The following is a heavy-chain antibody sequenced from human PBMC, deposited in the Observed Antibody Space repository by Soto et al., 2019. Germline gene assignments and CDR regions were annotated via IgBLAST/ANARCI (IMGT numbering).Heavy chain of an antibody. CDR1: GYTFTSYG. D-gene: IGHD5-18*01. CDR2: ISGYDGKK. Sequence: ASVEVSCKASGYTFTSYGISWARQAPGQGLEWVGWISGYDGKKEYAQKFQGTVTMTTDTSTSTGYMDLSRLRAEDTAVYYCVKTLQYSYGLPHWGQGTLVTVSS. CDR3: VKTLQYSYGLPH. J-gene: IGHJ4*02. V-gene: IGHV1-18*01.